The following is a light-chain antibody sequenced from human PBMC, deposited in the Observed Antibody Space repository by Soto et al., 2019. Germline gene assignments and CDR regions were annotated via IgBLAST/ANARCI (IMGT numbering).Light chain of an antibody. Sequence: EIVLTQSPGTLSLSPGERATLSCRASQSVTSNYLAWYQLKPGQPPRLLIYGASTRATGIPARFSGSGSGTEFTLTISSLQSEDFAVYYCQQYRNWPRTFGQGTKVDIK. CDR1: QSVTSN. V-gene: IGKV3-15*01. CDR3: QQYRNWPRT. J-gene: IGKJ1*01. CDR2: GAS.